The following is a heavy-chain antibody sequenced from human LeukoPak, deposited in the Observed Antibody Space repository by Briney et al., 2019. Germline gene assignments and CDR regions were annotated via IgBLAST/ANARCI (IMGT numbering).Heavy chain of an antibody. CDR2: IRNKVNSYTR. D-gene: IGHD6-19*01. V-gene: IGHV3-72*01. CDR3: TRLADSSGWYGGFDY. Sequence: GGSLRLSCAASGFTFSDHYMDWVRQAPGKGLEWVGRIRNKVNSYTRQYAASVKGRFTISRDDSKNSLFLQMNSLKTEDTAVYYCTRLADSSGWYGGFDYWGQGTLVTVSS. CDR1: GFTFSDHY. J-gene: IGHJ4*02.